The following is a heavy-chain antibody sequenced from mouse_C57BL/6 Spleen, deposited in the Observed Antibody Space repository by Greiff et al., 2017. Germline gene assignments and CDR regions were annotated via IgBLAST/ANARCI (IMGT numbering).Heavy chain of an antibody. CDR2: ISGGGGNT. J-gene: IGHJ2*01. D-gene: IGHD4-1*01. V-gene: IGHV5-9*01. Sequence: EVHLVESGGGLVKPGGSLKLSCAASGFTFSSYTMSWVRQTPEKRLEWVATISGGGGNTYYPDSVKGRFTISRDNAKNTLYLQMSSLRSEDTALYYCARRGTVFFDYWGQGTTLTVSS. CDR1: GFTFSSYT. CDR3: ARRGTVFFDY.